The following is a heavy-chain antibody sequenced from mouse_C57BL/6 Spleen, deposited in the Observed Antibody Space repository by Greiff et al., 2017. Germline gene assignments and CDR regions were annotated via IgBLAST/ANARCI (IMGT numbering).Heavy chain of an antibody. V-gene: IGHV1-26*01. D-gene: IGHD1-1*01. J-gene: IGHJ1*03. CDR3: AREDCYGSSGWYFDV. CDR2: LNPNNGGT. CDR1: GYTFTDSY. Sequence: VQLQQSGPELVKPGASVKISCKASGYTFTDSYMHWVKPTHGKGLEWIGDLNPNNGGTRYNQKFKGKATLTVAKSSSAAYMALRSLTSEDSAVYYWAREDCYGSSGWYFDVWGTGTTVTVSS.